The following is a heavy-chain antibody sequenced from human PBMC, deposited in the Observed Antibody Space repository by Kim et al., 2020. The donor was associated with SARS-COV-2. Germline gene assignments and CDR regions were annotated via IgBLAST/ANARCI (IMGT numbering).Heavy chain of an antibody. J-gene: IGHJ4*02. Sequence: FTISRDNSKNTLYLQMNSLGAEDTAVYYCARDSGELSMIVVVILGYDFDYWGQGTLVTVSS. CDR3: ARDSGELSMIVVVILGYDFDY. V-gene: IGHV3-30*01. D-gene: IGHD3-22*01.